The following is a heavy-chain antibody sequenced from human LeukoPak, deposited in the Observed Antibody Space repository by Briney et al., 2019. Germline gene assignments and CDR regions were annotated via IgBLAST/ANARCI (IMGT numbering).Heavy chain of an antibody. CDR1: GYTLSGYY. CDR3: ARDREAVAGIWVYYYYYMDV. D-gene: IGHD6-19*01. Sequence: ASMKVSCKASGYTLSGYYIHWVRQAPGQGLEWMGWINPNSGGTNYAQKFQGRVTMTRDTSISTAYMELSRLRSDDTAVYYCARDREAVAGIWVYYYYYMDVWGKGTTVTVSS. CDR2: INPNSGGT. V-gene: IGHV1-2*02. J-gene: IGHJ6*03.